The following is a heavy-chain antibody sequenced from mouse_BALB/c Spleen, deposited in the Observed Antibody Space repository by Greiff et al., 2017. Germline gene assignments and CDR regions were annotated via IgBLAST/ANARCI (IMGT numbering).Heavy chain of an antibody. CDR2: IRSKSNNYAT. Sequence: EVNLVESGGGLVQPKGSLKLSCAASGFTFNTYAMHWVCQAPGKGLEWVARIRSKSNNYATYYADSVKDRFTISRDDSQSMLYLQMNNLKTEDTAMYYCVRDGFAYWGQGTLVTVSA. V-gene: IGHV10-3*03. CDR3: VRDGFAY. J-gene: IGHJ3*01. CDR1: GFTFNTYA.